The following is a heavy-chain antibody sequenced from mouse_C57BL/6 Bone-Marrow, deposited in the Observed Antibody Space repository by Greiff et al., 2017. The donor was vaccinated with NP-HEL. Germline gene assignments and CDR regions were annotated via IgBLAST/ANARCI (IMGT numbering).Heavy chain of an antibody. D-gene: IGHD1-1*01. Sequence: VQLQQSGPELVKPGDSVKISCKASGYSFTGYFMNWVMQSHGKSLEWIGRINPYNGDTFYNQKFKGKATLTVDKSSSTAHMELRSLTSEDSAVYYCARGGVLRFFYAMDYWGQGTSVTVSS. CDR1: GYSFTGYF. CDR2: INPYNGDT. CDR3: ARGGVLRFFYAMDY. J-gene: IGHJ4*01. V-gene: IGHV1-20*01.